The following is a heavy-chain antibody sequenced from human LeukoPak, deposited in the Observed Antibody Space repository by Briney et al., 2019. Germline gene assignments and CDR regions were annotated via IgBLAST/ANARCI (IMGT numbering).Heavy chain of an antibody. D-gene: IGHD4-23*01. CDR2: ISRSGGGT. CDR3: ARGPRTMTPVVTDFDY. V-gene: IGHV3-64*02. Sequence: GGSLRLSCAASGFRFGVDVMHWGRQAPGKEMDYISAISRSGGGTYYADSVKGRFTISRDNAKNSLYLQMNSLRAEDTAVYYCARGPRTMTPVVTDFDYWGQGTLVTVSS. J-gene: IGHJ4*02. CDR1: GFRFGVDV.